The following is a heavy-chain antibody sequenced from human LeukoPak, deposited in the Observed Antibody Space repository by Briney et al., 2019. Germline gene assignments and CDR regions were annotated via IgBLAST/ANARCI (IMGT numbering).Heavy chain of an antibody. V-gene: IGHV4-59*01. CDR3: ARDRLIGGGGHYFDY. Sequence: SETLSLTCTVSGGSTSSYYWSWIRQPPGKGLEWIGYIYYSGSTNYDPSLKSRVTISVDTSKNQFSLKLSSVTAADTAVYYCARDRLIGGGGHYFDYWGQGTLVTVSS. D-gene: IGHD2-15*01. CDR1: GGSTSSYY. CDR2: IYYSGST. J-gene: IGHJ4*02.